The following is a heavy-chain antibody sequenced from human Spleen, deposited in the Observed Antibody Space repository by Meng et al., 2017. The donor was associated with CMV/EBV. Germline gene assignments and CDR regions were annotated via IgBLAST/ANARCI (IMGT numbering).Heavy chain of an antibody. CDR3: ARGYSSGWYPYYFDY. Sequence: QAQLQQWGAEPLKPSGTLSLTCGGYGRSFSGYYGSWIRQPPGKGLEWIGEINHSGSTNYNPSLKSRVTISVDTSKNQFSLKLSSVTAADTAVYYCARGYSSGWYPYYFDYWGQGTLVTVSS. J-gene: IGHJ4*02. D-gene: IGHD6-19*01. CDR1: GRSFSGYY. V-gene: IGHV4-34*01. CDR2: INHSGST.